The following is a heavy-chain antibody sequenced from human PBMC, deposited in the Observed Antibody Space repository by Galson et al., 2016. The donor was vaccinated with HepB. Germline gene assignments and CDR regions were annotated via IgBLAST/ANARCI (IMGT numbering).Heavy chain of an antibody. D-gene: IGHD3-10*01. CDR2: IYYTGST. CDR3: ARVDYFASGSHPTYYFDY. J-gene: IGHJ4*02. V-gene: IGHV4-59*12. Sequence: ETLSLTCTVSGGSLSRYYWSWIRQPPGKGLECLGYIYYTGSTSYNPSFEGRLSMSLDMSKDQFSLRLSSVTAADTAVYYCARVDYFASGSHPTYYFDYWGQGTLVTVSS. CDR1: GGSLSRYY.